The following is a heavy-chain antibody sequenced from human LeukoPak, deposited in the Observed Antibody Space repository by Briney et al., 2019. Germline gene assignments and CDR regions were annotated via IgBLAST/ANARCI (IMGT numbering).Heavy chain of an antibody. CDR1: GFTFSNVW. CDR3: TPSVAVAGSLDY. V-gene: IGHV3-15*01. J-gene: IGHJ4*02. CDR2: IKSKTDGGTT. D-gene: IGHD6-19*01. Sequence: PGGSLRLSCAASGFTFSNVWMSWVRQAPGKGLEWVGRIKSKTDGGTTDYAAPVKGRFTISRDDSKNTLNLQMNSLKTEDTAVYYCTPSVAVAGSLDYWGQGTLVTVSS.